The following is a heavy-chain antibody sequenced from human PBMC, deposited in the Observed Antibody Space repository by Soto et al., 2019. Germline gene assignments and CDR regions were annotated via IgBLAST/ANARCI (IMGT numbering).Heavy chain of an antibody. V-gene: IGHV3-33*01. J-gene: IGHJ5*02. CDR2: IWYDGSNK. CDR3: ARDPNCSSTSCSQGWFDP. Sequence: PGGSLRLSCAASGFTFSSYGMHWVRQAPGKGLEWVAVIWYDGSNKYYADSVKGRFTISRDNSKNTLYLQMNSLRAEDTAVYYCARDPNCSSTSCSQGWFDPWGQGTLVTVSS. CDR1: GFTFSSYG. D-gene: IGHD2-2*01.